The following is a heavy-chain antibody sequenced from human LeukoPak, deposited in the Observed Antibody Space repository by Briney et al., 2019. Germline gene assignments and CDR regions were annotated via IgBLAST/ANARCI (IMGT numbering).Heavy chain of an antibody. CDR3: AVAWGDTAIDFDY. J-gene: IGHJ4*01. V-gene: IGHV1-18*01. CDR2: VSAYNGNT. D-gene: IGHD5-18*01. Sequence: GASVKVSCKASGYTFTNFDINWVRQAPGQGLEWMGLVSAYNGNTNYAQKLQGRVTMTTDTSTSTAYMELRSLRSDDTAVYYCAVAWGDTAIDFDYWGQGTLVTVSS. CDR1: GYTFTNFD.